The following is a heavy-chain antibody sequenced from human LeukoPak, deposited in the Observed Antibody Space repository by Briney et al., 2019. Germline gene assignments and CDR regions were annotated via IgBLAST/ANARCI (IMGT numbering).Heavy chain of an antibody. CDR2: IKQDGSEK. CDR1: GFTFSSHC. J-gene: IGHJ3*02. Sequence: PGGSLRLSCEASGFTFSSHCMSWARQAPGKGLEWVANIKQDGSEKYYVDSVKGRFTISRDNAKNSLYLQMSILRAADTAVYYCARVRIAVAVSAFDIWGQGTMVTVSS. D-gene: IGHD6-19*01. V-gene: IGHV3-7*01. CDR3: ARVRIAVAVSAFDI.